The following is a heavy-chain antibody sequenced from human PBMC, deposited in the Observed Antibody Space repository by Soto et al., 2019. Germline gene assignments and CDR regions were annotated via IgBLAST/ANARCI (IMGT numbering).Heavy chain of an antibody. CDR1: GGSISSSSYY. CDR2: IYYSGST. CDR3: ARCAGVVVPAAPSKYYYYGMDV. D-gene: IGHD2-2*01. V-gene: IGHV4-39*01. Sequence: QLQLQESGPGLVKPSETLSLTCTVSGGSISSSSYYWGWIRQPPGKGLEWIGSIYYSGSTYYNPSRKSRVTISVDTSKNQFSLKLSSVTAADTAVYYCARCAGVVVPAAPSKYYYYGMDVWGQGTTVTVSS. J-gene: IGHJ6*02.